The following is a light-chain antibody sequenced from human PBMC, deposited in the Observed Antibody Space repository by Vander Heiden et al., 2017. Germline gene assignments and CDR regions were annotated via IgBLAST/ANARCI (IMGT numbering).Light chain of an antibody. Sequence: SYVLTQPTSLSVAPGQTARISCAGNNIGSRIVFWYQQKPGQAPGLVVSDDRDRPSGIPERFFGSISASTATLTITRVEAGDEADYYCQVWDRSDDRVIFGGGTRVTVL. CDR2: DDR. V-gene: IGLV3-21*02. J-gene: IGLJ2*01. CDR1: NIGSRI. CDR3: QVWDRSDDRVI.